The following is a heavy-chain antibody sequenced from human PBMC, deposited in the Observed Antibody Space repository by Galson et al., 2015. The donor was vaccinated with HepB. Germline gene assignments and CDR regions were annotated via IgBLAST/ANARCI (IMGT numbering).Heavy chain of an antibody. Sequence: SLRLSCAASEFRFSNFWMIWVRQAPGKGLEWVASINQDGSEKSYVDSVRGRFIISRDNAKNSLRLHMKNVRAEDTAVYYCATDRAMEDYWGQGSLVIVSS. D-gene: IGHD5-18*01. CDR2: INQDGSEK. J-gene: IGHJ4*02. CDR3: ATDRAMEDY. CDR1: EFRFSNFW. V-gene: IGHV3-7*01.